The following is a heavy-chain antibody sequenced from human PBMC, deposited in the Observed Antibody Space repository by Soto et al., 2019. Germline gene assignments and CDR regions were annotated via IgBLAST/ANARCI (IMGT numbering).Heavy chain of an antibody. V-gene: IGHV1-18*04. Sequence: ASVKVSCKASGYTFTSYGISWVRQAPGQGLEGMGWISAYNGNTNYAQKLQGRVTMTTDTSTSTAYMELRSLRSDDTAVYYCARVEISSSFIDYYGMDVWGQGTTVTVSS. CDR2: ISAYNGNT. CDR3: ARVEISSSFIDYYGMDV. CDR1: GYTFTSYG. J-gene: IGHJ6*02. D-gene: IGHD6-6*01.